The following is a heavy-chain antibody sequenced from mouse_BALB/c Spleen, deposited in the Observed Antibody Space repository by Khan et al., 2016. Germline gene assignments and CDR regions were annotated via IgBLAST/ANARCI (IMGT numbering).Heavy chain of an antibody. CDR3: ARDGWGYYAMDY. J-gene: IGHJ4*01. D-gene: IGHD2-2*01. CDR2: IWGDGST. CDR1: GFSIIGYG. Sequence: QVQLKESGPGLVAPSQSLSITCTVSGFSIIGYGVNWVRQPPGKGLEWLGMIWGDGSTDYNSALKSRLNITKDNSKSQVFLKMNSLQTDDTARYYCARDGWGYYAMDYWGQGTSVTVSS. V-gene: IGHV2-6-7*01.